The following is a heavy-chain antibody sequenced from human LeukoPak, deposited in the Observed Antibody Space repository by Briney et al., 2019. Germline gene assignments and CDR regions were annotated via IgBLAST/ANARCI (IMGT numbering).Heavy chain of an antibody. V-gene: IGHV1-2*02. CDR1: GGTFSSYA. D-gene: IGHD3-22*01. J-gene: IGHJ4*02. CDR2: ITPNSGGT. CDR3: ARRDSSGYYYARYYFDY. Sequence: ASVKVSCKASGGTFSSYAISWVRQAPGQGLEWMGWITPNSGGTNYAQKFQGRVTMTRDTSISTAYMELSRLRSDDTAVYYCARRDSSGYYYARYYFDYWGQGTLVTVSS.